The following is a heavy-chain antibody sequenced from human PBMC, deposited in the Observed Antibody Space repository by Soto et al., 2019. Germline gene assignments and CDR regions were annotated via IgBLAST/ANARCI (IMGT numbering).Heavy chain of an antibody. D-gene: IGHD2-21*01. CDR1: GFTFSSYA. CDR3: AKAREVVVIASDAFDI. V-gene: IGHV3-23*01. Sequence: GGSLRLSCAASGFTFSSYAMSWVRQAPGKGLEWVSAISGSGGSTYYADSVKGRFTISRDNSKNTLYLQMNSLRAEDTAVYYCAKAREVVVIASDAFDIWGQGTMVTVSS. CDR2: ISGSGGST. J-gene: IGHJ3*02.